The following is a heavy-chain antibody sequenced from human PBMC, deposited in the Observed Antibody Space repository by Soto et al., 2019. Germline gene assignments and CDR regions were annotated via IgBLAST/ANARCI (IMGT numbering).Heavy chain of an antibody. CDR1: GFTFSNSA. V-gene: IGHV1-58*01. D-gene: IGHD5-12*01. Sequence: ASVKVSCKASGFTFSNSAVQWVRQARGERLEWIGWIVVGSGNTNYAQKLQERVTIIRDMSTSTAYMELSSLRSEDTAVYYCAARSEATTSYTYMDAWGEGLTVTVSS. J-gene: IGHJ6*03. CDR3: AARSEATTSYTYMDA. CDR2: IVVGSGNT.